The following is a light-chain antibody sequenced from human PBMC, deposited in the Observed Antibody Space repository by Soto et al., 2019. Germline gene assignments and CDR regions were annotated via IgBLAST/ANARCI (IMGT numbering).Light chain of an antibody. CDR3: QVWDTISDHYV. V-gene: IGLV3-21*02. CDR2: VDR. J-gene: IGLJ1*01. Sequence: SYAWTQPPSVSVAPGQTARTTCGGKNIESKSVHRYQQRTGQDPVLVIYVDRDRPSGTPERFSASTSGNPAALTISRADAEDEADYCCQVWDTISDHYVFGSGTKVTVL. CDR1: NIESKS.